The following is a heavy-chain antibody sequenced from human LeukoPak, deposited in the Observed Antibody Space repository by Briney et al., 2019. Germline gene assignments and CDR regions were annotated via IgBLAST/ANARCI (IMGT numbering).Heavy chain of an antibody. CDR1: GFTFSSYA. CDR3: AKDLSGAFDY. Sequence: GGSLRLSCAASGFTFSSYAMSWVRQAPGKGLEWVSTLSGSGGSTYYADSVKGRFTISRGNSKNTLYLQMNSLRAEDTAVYYCAKDLSGAFDYWGQGTLVTVSS. J-gene: IGHJ4*02. CDR2: LSGSGGST. V-gene: IGHV3-23*01. D-gene: IGHD3-10*01.